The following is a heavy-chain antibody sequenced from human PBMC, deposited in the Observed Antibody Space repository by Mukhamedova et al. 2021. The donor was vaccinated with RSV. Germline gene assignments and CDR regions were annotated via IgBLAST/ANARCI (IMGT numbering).Heavy chain of an antibody. V-gene: IGHV4-34*01. D-gene: IGHD3-22*01. Sequence: STYYNPSLKSRVTISVDTSKNQFSLKLSSVTAADTAVYYCASLRKYYYDSSGYSDYWGQGTLVTVSS. CDR2: ST. CDR3: ASLRKYYYDSSGYSDY. J-gene: IGHJ4*02.